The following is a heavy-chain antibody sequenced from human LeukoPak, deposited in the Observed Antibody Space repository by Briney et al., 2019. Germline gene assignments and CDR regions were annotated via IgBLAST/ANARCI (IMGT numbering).Heavy chain of an antibody. CDR2: INHSGST. Sequence: SETLSLTCAVYGGSFSGYYWSWIRQPPGKGLEWIGEINHSGSTNYNPSLKSRVTISVDTSKNQFSLKLSSVTAADTAVYYCARDQESSSGWYSSKENWFDPGGQGTLVTVSS. CDR3: ARDQESSSGWYSSKENWFDP. D-gene: IGHD6-19*01. V-gene: IGHV4-34*01. CDR1: GGSFSGYY. J-gene: IGHJ5*02.